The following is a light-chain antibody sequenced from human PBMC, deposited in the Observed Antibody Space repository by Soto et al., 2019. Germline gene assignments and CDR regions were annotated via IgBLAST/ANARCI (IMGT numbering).Light chain of an antibody. CDR2: DVS. Sequence: QSALTQPASVSGSPGQSITISCTGTSSDVGGYNYVSWYQQYPGKAPTLMIYDVSNRPSGVSNRFSDSKSGNTASLTISGLQAEDEADYYCSSYTIRNTLVFGYGTKLTV. CDR1: SSDVGGYNY. J-gene: IGLJ1*01. V-gene: IGLV2-14*01. CDR3: SSYTIRNTLV.